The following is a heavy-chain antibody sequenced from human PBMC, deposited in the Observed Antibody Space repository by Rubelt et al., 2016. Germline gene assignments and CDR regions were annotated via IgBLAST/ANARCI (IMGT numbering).Heavy chain of an antibody. CDR1: GFTFSSYS. Sequence: EVQLVESGGGLVKPGGSLRLSCAASGFTFSSYSMNWVRQAPGKGLEWLSSMSTSSNNYVYYADSVKGRFTISRDNSKNTVYLQMNSLRAEDTAVYYCACRGVREVAGLDYWGQGTLVTVSS. D-gene: IGHD6-19*01. V-gene: IGHV3-21*04. J-gene: IGHJ4*02. CDR3: ACRGVREVAGLDY. CDR2: MSTSSNNYV.